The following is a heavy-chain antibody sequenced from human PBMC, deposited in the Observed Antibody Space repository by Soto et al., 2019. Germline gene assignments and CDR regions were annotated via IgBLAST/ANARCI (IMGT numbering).Heavy chain of an antibody. CDR2: IRSKAKGGTT. CDR1: GFTFGDYA. D-gene: IGHD2-8*02. Sequence: GGSLILSCTVSGFTFGDYAMSWFRQAPGKGLEWVGFIRSKAKGGTTEYAASVKGRFTIPRDDSKRIAYLQMNSLKTEDTAVYYCTRDRDIVQVPDIWGQGTMVTVSS. V-gene: IGHV3-49*03. J-gene: IGHJ3*02. CDR3: TRDRDIVQVPDI.